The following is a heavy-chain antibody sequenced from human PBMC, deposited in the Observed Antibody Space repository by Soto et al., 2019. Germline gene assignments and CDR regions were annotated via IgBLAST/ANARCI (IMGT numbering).Heavy chain of an antibody. V-gene: IGHV1-69*12. Sequence: QVQLVQSGAEVKKPGSSVKVSCKASGGTFSRYAISWVRQAPGEGLEWMGGIIPMFGTANYAQKFQGRVTITADESTSTVHMELRRLRSEDTAVYYCAQTIGSAVAGPGRFDLWGRGTLVIVSS. CDR2: IIPMFGTA. J-gene: IGHJ2*01. CDR3: AQTIGSAVAGPGRFDL. CDR1: GGTFSRYA. D-gene: IGHD6-19*01.